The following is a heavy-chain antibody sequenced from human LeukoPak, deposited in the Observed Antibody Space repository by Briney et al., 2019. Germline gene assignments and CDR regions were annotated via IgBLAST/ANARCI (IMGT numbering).Heavy chain of an antibody. J-gene: IGHJ6*03. CDR1: GFTFTGSA. CDR2: IVVGSGNT. D-gene: IGHD6-19*01. CDR3: ARENSIAVAGTGLYYYYYYMDV. V-gene: IGHV1-58*02. Sequence: ASVKVSCKASGFTFTGSAMQWVRQARGQRLEWIGWIVVGSGNTNYAQKFQERVTITRDMSTSTVYMELSSLRSEDTAVYYCARENSIAVAGTGLYYYYYYMDVWGKGTTVTVSS.